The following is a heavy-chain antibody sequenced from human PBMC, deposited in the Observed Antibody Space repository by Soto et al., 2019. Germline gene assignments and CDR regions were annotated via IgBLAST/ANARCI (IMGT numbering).Heavy chain of an antibody. Sequence: SETLSLTCAVYGGSFSGYYWSWIRQPPGKGLEWIGEINHSGSTNYNPSLKSRVTISVDTSKNQFSLKLSSVTAADTAVYYCATPSSLMTASGILYWGQGTRVTVSS. CDR3: ATPSSLMTASGILY. V-gene: IGHV4-34*01. J-gene: IGHJ4*02. CDR2: INHSGST. D-gene: IGHD6-13*01. CDR1: GGSFSGYY.